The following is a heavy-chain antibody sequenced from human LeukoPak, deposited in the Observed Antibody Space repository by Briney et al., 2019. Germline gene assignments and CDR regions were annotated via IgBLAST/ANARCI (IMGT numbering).Heavy chain of an antibody. CDR3: AKEEGRLTGSLFRY. CDR2: ISYDGSNK. D-gene: IGHD3-9*01. CDR1: GFTLSSYG. V-gene: IGHV3-30*18. J-gene: IGHJ4*02. Sequence: GRSLKLSCAASGFTLSSYGMHWVRQAPGKGLEWVAVISYDGSNKYYADSVKGRFTISRDNSKNTLYLQMNSLRAEDTAVYHCAKEEGRLTGSLFRYWGQGTLVTVSS.